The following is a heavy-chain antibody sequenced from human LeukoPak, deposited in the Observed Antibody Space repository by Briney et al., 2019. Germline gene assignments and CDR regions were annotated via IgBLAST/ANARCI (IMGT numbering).Heavy chain of an antibody. V-gene: IGHV3-74*01. J-gene: IGHJ4*01. CDR2: IDGGGSST. CDR3: ARGPGSSGGAYVGDY. Sequence: PGGSLRLSCTASGFTFSYHWMHWVRQVPGKGSVWISRIDGGGSSTSYADSVKGRFSISRDNSKSTLYLQMSSLRAEDTAVYYCARGPGSSGGAYVGDYWGHGTLVTVSS. CDR1: GFTFSYHW. D-gene: IGHD3-22*01.